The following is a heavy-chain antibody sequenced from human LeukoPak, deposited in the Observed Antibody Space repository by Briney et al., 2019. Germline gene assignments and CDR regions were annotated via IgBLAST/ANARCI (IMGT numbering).Heavy chain of an antibody. V-gene: IGHV1-3*01. CDR1: GYTFTNYA. CDR3: ARAEVLLSFGHNKHCLDV. J-gene: IGHJ6*02. D-gene: IGHD3-10*01. CDR2: INGGLENT. Sequence: GASVKVSCKASGYTFTNYAIHWVRQAPGQRLEWMGQINGGLENTKYSQTFQGRVTITRDIAATTAYMELSSLRSEDTAVYYCARAEVLLSFGHNKHCLDVWGQGTTVTVSS.